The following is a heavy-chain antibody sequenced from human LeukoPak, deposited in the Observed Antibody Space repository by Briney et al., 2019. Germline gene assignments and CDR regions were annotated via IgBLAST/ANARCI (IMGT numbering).Heavy chain of an antibody. CDR1: GGSISSGGYY. Sequence: SQTLSLTCTVSGGSISSGGYYWSWIRQLPGKGLEWIGYIYYSGRTYYNPSLKSRLTISVDTSKNQFSLKLTSVTAADTAVYYCARSGLSATGEFDYWGQGTLVTVSS. D-gene: IGHD2-15*01. V-gene: IGHV4-31*03. CDR2: IYYSGRT. CDR3: ARSGLSATGEFDY. J-gene: IGHJ4*02.